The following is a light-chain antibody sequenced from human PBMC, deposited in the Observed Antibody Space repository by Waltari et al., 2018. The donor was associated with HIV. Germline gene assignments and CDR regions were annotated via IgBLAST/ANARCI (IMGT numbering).Light chain of an antibody. V-gene: IGLV1-40*01. CDR3: QSFDSSLTTSGVI. Sequence: RVTISCTGSSSNIGAGYDVHWYQQLPGTAPKLLIYANINRPSGVPDRFSGSKSGSSASLAITGLQAEDEAHYYCQSFDSSLTTSGVIFGGGTKLTVL. J-gene: IGLJ2*01. CDR2: ANI. CDR1: SSNIGAGYD.